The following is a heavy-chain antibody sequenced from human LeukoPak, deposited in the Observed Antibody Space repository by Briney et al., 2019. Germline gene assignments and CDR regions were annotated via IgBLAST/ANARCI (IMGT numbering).Heavy chain of an antibody. CDR1: GGSISSSNW. CDR3: AKTPYDYVWGSYRPWYFDY. D-gene: IGHD3-16*02. V-gene: IGHV4-4*02. Sequence: PSGTLSLTCAVSGGSISSSNWWSWVRQPPGKGLEWIGEIYHSGSTNYNPSLKSRVTISVDKSKNQFSLKLSSVTAADTAVYYCAKTPYDYVWGSYRPWYFDYWGQGTLVTVSS. J-gene: IGHJ4*02. CDR2: IYHSGST.